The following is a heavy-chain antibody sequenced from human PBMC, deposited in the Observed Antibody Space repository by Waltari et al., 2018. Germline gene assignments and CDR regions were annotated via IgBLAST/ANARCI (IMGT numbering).Heavy chain of an antibody. CDR2: IYHSGST. CDR3: ARAAVTRIPLYYYYGMDV. CDR1: GGSISSGGYY. Sequence: QVQLQESGPGLGKPSQTLSLTCPVSGGSISSGGYYWSWIRQHPGKGLEWIGYIYHSGSTYYNPSLKRRVTISVDRSKNQFSLKLSSVTAADTAVYYCARAAVTRIPLYYYYGMDVWGQGTTVTVSS. J-gene: IGHJ6*02. V-gene: IGHV4-30-2*01. D-gene: IGHD4-17*01.